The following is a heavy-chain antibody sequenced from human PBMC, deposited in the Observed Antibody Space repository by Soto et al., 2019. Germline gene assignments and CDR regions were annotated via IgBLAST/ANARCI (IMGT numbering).Heavy chain of an antibody. J-gene: IGHJ5*02. D-gene: IGHD3-22*01. V-gene: IGHV3-9*01. CDR3: ARDNPGLYDDHESTWFDP. CDR1: GFTIDTYA. CDR2: INWDSGKI. Sequence: HPGGSLRLSCAASGFTIDTYAMHWVRQAPGKGLEWVAGINWDSGKIGYADSVKGRFSISRDHAKNSLYLQMSSLKPEDTAFYFCARDNPGLYDDHESTWFDPWGQGTLVTVSS.